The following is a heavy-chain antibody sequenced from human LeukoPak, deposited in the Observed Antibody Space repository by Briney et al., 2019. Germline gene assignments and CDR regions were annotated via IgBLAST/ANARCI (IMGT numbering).Heavy chain of an antibody. CDR1: GFTFSSYA. J-gene: IGHJ4*02. D-gene: IGHD2-21*01. CDR2: ISYDGRDK. Sequence: PGGSLRLSCAASGFTFSSYAIHWVRQAPGKGPEWVAVISYDGRDKHHADSVKGRFTISRDNSKNTLYLQMNSLRPEGTAVYFCAKDRTQIATYYFDYWGQGTLVTVSS. V-gene: IGHV3-30-3*02. CDR3: AKDRTQIATYYFDY.